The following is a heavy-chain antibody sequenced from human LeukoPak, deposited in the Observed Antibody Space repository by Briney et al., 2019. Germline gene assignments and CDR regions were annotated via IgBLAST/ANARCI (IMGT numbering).Heavy chain of an antibody. CDR3: ARIGYRSSSFDY. D-gene: IGHD5-12*01. J-gene: IGHJ4*02. V-gene: IGHV3-7*01. Sequence: GGSLRLSCAASGFTFNNYWMSWVRQAPGKGLEWVANIKQDGSEKDYVDFMKGRFTISRDNTKNSVYLQVNSLRVEDTAVYHCARIGYRSSSFDYWGQGALVTVSS. CDR1: GFTFNNYW. CDR2: IKQDGSEK.